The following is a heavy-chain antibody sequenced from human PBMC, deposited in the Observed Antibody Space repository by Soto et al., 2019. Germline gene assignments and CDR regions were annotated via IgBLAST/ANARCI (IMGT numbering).Heavy chain of an antibody. CDR3: ARDLDYGGNSDAFDI. Sequence: TLSLTWTVSGGSISSGDYYWSWIRQPPGKGPEWIGYIYYSGSTYYNPSLKSRVTISVDTSKNQFSLKLSSVTAADTAVYYCARDLDYGGNSDAFDIWGQGTMVTVSS. CDR1: GGSISSGDYY. J-gene: IGHJ3*02. V-gene: IGHV4-30-4*01. CDR2: IYYSGST. D-gene: IGHD4-17*01.